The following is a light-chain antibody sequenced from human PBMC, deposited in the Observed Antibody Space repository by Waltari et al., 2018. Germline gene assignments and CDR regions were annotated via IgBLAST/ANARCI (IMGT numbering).Light chain of an antibody. CDR3: QSTDNSNTYLYWM. V-gene: IGLV3-25*03. Sequence: SYDLTQPPSVSVSPGQTARIPCSGDTLTKQYAYWYQQKPGQAPVLVIYKENERPSGIPERFSGSSSGTTVTLTISGVQAEDEADYYYQSTDNSNTYLYWMFGGGTKLTVL. CDR1: TLTKQY. CDR2: KEN. J-gene: IGLJ3*02.